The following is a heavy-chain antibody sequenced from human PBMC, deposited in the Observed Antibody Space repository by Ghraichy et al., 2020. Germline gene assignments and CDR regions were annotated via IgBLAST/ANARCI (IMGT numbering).Heavy chain of an antibody. Sequence: SETLSLTCTVSGGSISSYYWSWIRQPAGKGLEWIGRIYTSGSTNYNPSLKSRVTMSVDTSKNQFSLKLSSVTAADTAVYYCARVESYYVFWSGENWFDPWGQGTLVTVSS. CDR2: IYTSGST. J-gene: IGHJ5*02. CDR1: GGSISSYY. V-gene: IGHV4-4*07. D-gene: IGHD3-3*01. CDR3: ARVESYYVFWSGENWFDP.